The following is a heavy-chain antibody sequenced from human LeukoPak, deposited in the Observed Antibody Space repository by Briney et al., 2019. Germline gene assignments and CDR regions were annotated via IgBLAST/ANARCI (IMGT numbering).Heavy chain of an antibody. J-gene: IGHJ4*02. CDR1: GFTFSSYA. D-gene: IGHD2-15*01. V-gene: IGHV3-23*01. Sequence: GGSLRLSCAASGFTFSSYAMSWVRQAPGKGLEWVSAISTSGGSTYYADSVKGRFTISRDNSKNTLYLQMNSLRAEDTAAYYCAKNSGGSCCSGLDYWGQGALVTVSS. CDR2: ISTSGGST. CDR3: AKNSGGSCCSGLDY.